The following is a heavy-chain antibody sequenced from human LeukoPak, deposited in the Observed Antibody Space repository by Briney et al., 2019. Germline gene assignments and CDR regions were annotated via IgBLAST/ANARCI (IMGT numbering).Heavy chain of an antibody. CDR1: GFTFSSYW. V-gene: IGHV3-74*01. Sequence: PGGSLRLSCAASGFTFSSYWMHWVRQAPGKGLVWVSRINSDGSSTSYADSVKGRFTISRDNAKNTLYLQMNSLRAEDTAVYYCAYARGYGDYVGATFDYWGQGTLVTVSS. J-gene: IGHJ4*02. D-gene: IGHD4-17*01. CDR2: INSDGSST. CDR3: AYARGYGDYVGATFDY.